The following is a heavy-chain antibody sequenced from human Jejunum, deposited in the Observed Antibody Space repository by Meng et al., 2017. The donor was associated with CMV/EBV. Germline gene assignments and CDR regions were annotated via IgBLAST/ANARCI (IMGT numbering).Heavy chain of an antibody. CDR2: LYSGGAT. D-gene: IGHD4-23*01. CDR3: ARDGGTTVATYIDF. V-gene: IGHV3-53*05. Sequence: SGFTFSNYEMNWVRQAPGKGLEWVTSLYSGGATYYTHSVVGRFTVSRDTSKNTLYLQMNNLRTDDSAIYYCARDGGTTVATYIDFWGQGSRVTVSS. J-gene: IGHJ4*02. CDR1: GFTFSNYE.